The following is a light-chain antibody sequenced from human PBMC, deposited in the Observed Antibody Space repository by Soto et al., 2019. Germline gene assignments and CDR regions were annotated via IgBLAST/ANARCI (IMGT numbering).Light chain of an antibody. Sequence: EIVLTQSPATLSLSPGERATLSCRASQSVSSYLAWYQQNPGQAPSLLIYDASNRATGIPARFSGSGSGTDFTLTISSLEPEDFAVYYCQQRSNWRTFGQGTKV. V-gene: IGKV3-11*01. J-gene: IGKJ1*01. CDR1: QSVSSY. CDR2: DAS. CDR3: QQRSNWRT.